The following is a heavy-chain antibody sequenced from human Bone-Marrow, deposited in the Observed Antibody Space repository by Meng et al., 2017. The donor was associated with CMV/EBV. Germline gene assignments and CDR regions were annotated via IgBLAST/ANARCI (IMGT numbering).Heavy chain of an antibody. CDR2: ISGSGGST. D-gene: IGHD4/OR15-4a*01. CDR3: ARSLGAVYYYYGMDV. Sequence: GGSLRLSCAASGFTFSSYWMSWVRQAPGKGLEWVSAISGSGGSTYYADSVKGRFTISRDNSKNTLYLQMNSLRAEDTAVYYCARSLGAVYYYYGMDVGGQGTTVTVSS. CDR1: GFTFSSYW. J-gene: IGHJ6*02. V-gene: IGHV3-23*01.